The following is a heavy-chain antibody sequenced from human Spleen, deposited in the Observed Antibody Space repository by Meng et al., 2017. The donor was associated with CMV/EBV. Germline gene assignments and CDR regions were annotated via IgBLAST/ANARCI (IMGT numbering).Heavy chain of an antibody. CDR2: IYYSGSI. J-gene: IGHJ4*02. CDR1: GGSISSLGYY. V-gene: IGHV4-39*07. CDR3: ARGGANYNFLTGYYIKTTRSFDY. D-gene: IGHD3-9*01. Sequence: SETLSLTCTVSGGSISSLGYYWGWIRQPPGKGLEWIGSIYYSGSIYYNPSLKSRVTRSLDTSKNQFSLELSSVTAADTAVYYCARGGANYNFLTGYYIKTTRSFDYWGQGTLVTVSS.